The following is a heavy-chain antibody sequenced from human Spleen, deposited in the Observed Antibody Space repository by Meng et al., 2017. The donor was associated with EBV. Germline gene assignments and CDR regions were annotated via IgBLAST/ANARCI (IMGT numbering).Heavy chain of an antibody. D-gene: IGHD6-19*01. Sequence: QVQLVQSGAEVKKPGAPVKVSCKASGYTFSSYDINWVRQAPGQGLEWMGWISGYNGNTKYAQNIEGRITMTTDTSTSTAYMELRSLRSDDTAVYYCARIYSSGWYEYWGQGTLVTVSA. CDR3: ARIYSSGWYEY. CDR2: ISGYNGNT. V-gene: IGHV1-18*01. CDR1: GYTFSSYD. J-gene: IGHJ4*02.